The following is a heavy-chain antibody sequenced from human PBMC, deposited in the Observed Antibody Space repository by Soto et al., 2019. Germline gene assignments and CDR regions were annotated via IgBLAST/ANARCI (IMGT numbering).Heavy chain of an antibody. CDR2: IYYSGAT. D-gene: IGHD3-10*01. J-gene: IGHJ2*01. V-gene: IGHV4-59*01. Sequence: QVQLQESGPGLVKPSETLSLTCTVSGGSISSFYWSWIRQPPGKGPEHIGYIYYSGATNYNPSLKSRVTITVDTAKNQFPLKLGSVTAADTAIYFCARGGWSLDVWGRGALVTVSS. CDR3: ARGGWSLDV. CDR1: GGSISSFY.